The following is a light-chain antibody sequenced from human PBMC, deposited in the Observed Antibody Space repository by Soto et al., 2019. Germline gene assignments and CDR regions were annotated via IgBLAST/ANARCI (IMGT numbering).Light chain of an antibody. CDR2: DVS. Sequence: DIQMTQSPSTLSASVGDRVIITCRASQSLGTWLAWYQQKPGTAPVLLIYDVSRLESGVPSRFSGRGSGTEFTFTISSLQPDDFATYYCQQYFSYPLTFGGGTKVDIK. J-gene: IGKJ4*01. V-gene: IGKV1-5*01. CDR1: QSLGTW. CDR3: QQYFSYPLT.